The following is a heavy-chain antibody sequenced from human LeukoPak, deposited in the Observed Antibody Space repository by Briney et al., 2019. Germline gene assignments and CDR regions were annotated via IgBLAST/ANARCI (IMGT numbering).Heavy chain of an antibody. D-gene: IGHD3-22*01. CDR2: ISGSGDNT. Sequence: GGSLRLSCAASGFTFSSYAMSWVRQAPGKGLEWVSGISGSGDNTYYADSVKGRFTISRDNSKNTLYVQVNSLGTEDTAAYYCAKGSYYDSSGSFYFDYWDQGTLVTVSS. CDR3: AKGSYYDSSGSFYFDY. CDR1: GFTFSSYA. J-gene: IGHJ4*02. V-gene: IGHV3-23*01.